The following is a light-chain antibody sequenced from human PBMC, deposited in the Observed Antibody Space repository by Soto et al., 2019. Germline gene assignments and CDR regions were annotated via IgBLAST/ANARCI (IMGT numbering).Light chain of an antibody. J-gene: IGLJ1*01. CDR2: DVT. CDR1: SSDVGGYNY. CDR3: AAWDDSLNGYV. Sequence: QSVLTQPRSVSGSPGQSVTISCTGTSSDVGGYNYVSWYQQHPGKAPKLMISDVTKRPSGVPDRFSGSKSGNTASLTISGLRAEDEADYYCAAWDDSLNGYVFGTGTKVTVL. V-gene: IGLV2-11*01.